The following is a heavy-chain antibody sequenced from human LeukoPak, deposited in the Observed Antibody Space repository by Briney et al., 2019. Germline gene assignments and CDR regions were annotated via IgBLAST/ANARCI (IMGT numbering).Heavy chain of an antibody. D-gene: IGHD1-26*01. Sequence: GESLKISCKGSGYSFTSYWIGWVRQMPGKGLEWMGIIYPGDSDTRYSPSFQGQVTISADKSISTAYLQWSSLKASDTAMYYCARQTYGGSYYPVFSFDYWGQGTLVTVSS. V-gene: IGHV5-51*01. CDR3: ARQTYGGSYYPVFSFDY. J-gene: IGHJ4*02. CDR2: IYPGDSDT. CDR1: GYSFTSYW.